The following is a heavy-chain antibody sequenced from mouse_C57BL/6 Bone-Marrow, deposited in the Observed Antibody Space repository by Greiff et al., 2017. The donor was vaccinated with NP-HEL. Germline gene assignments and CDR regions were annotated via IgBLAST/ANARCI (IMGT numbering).Heavy chain of an antibody. CDR2: IYPSDSET. CDR1: GYTFTSYW. V-gene: IGHV1-61*01. D-gene: IGHD1-1*01. Sequence: QVQLQQPGAELVRPGSSVKLSCKASGYTFTSYWMDWVKQRPGQGLEWIGNIYPSDSETHYNQKFKDKAKLTVDKSSSTAYMQLSSLTSEDSAVYYCARRITTVVAGPYYFDYWGQGTTLTVSS. CDR3: ARRITTVVAGPYYFDY. J-gene: IGHJ2*01.